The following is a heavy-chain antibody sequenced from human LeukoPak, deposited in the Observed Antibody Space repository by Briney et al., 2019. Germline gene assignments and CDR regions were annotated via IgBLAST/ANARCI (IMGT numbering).Heavy chain of an antibody. CDR1: GLTVSSDY. Sequence: GGSLRLSCSASGLTVSSDYMSWVRQAPGKGLAWLSVIYSGGTTYYADSVKGRFTISRDNSKNMVYLQMNSLRVEDTAMYYCTRGGSVPATRSFDYWGQGTLVTVSS. V-gene: IGHV3-66*01. J-gene: IGHJ4*02. D-gene: IGHD6-19*01. CDR3: TRGGSVPATRSFDY. CDR2: IYSGGTT.